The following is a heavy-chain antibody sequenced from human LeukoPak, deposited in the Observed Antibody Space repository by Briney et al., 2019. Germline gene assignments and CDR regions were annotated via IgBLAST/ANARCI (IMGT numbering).Heavy chain of an antibody. V-gene: IGHV3-30-3*01. J-gene: IGHJ4*02. CDR2: ISYDGSNK. D-gene: IGHD3-22*01. Sequence: PGGSLRLSCAASGFTFSSYAMHWVRQAPGKGLEWVAVISYDGSNKYYADSVKGRFTISRDNSKNTLYLQINSLRAEDTAVYYCARELYYDSTGYYHGYFDYWGQGTLVTVSS. CDR1: GFTFSSYA. CDR3: ARELYYDSTGYYHGYFDY.